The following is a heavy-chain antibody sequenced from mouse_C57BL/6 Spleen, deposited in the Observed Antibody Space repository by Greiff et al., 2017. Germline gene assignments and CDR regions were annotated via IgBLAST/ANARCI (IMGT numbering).Heavy chain of an antibody. J-gene: IGHJ4*01. CDR3: AGEDYSNYYYAMDY. CDR2: IYPGGGYT. CDR1: GYTFTNYW. V-gene: IGHV1-63*01. Sequence: QVQLQQSGAELVRPGTSVKMSCKASGYTFTNYWIGWAKQRPGHGLAWIGDIYPGGGYTNYNEKFKGKATLTADKSSSTAYMQFSSLTSEDSAIYYCAGEDYSNYYYAMDYWGQGTSVTVSS. D-gene: IGHD2-5*01.